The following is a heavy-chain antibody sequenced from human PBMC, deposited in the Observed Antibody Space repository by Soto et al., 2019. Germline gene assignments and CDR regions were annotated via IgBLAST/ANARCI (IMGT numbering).Heavy chain of an antibody. J-gene: IGHJ4*02. CDR2: IYSGGST. CDR3: ARSDQPARYDEPLDY. CDR1: GGSISSSSYY. V-gene: IGHV3-53*01. Sequence: ETLSLTCTVSGGSISSSSYYWGWIRQPPGKGLEWVSVIYSGGSTYYADSVKGRFTISRDNSKNSLYLQMNSLRAEDTAVYYCARSDQPARYDEPLDYWGQRTLVTVSS. D-gene: IGHD3-9*01.